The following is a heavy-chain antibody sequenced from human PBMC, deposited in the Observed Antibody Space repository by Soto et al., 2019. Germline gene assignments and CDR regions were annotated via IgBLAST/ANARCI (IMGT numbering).Heavy chain of an antibody. CDR1: GGLFSSYP. J-gene: IGHJ4*02. Sequence: QEQLVQSGAEVKKPGSSVKVSCKASGGLFSSYPISWVRQVPGQGLEWMGGIMPVFQTAYYTQRFQGRVTITADESTNTAYMELSSLRSEDTAIYYCARCGSGYTWFNEFWGQGTLVTVSS. D-gene: IGHD3-22*01. V-gene: IGHV1-69*01. CDR2: IMPVFQTA. CDR3: ARCGSGYTWFNEF.